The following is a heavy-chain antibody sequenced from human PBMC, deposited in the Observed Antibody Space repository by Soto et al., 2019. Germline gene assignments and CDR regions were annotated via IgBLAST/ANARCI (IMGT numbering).Heavy chain of an antibody. Sequence: LRLSCAASGFTFSSYAMSWVRQAPGKGLEWVSAISGSGGSTYYADSVKGRFTISRDNSKNTLYLQMNSLRAEDTAVYYCAKVNTAMDIYYYYGMDVWGQGTTVTVS. CDR1: GFTFSSYA. D-gene: IGHD5-18*01. CDR2: ISGSGGST. J-gene: IGHJ6*02. CDR3: AKVNTAMDIYYYYGMDV. V-gene: IGHV3-23*01.